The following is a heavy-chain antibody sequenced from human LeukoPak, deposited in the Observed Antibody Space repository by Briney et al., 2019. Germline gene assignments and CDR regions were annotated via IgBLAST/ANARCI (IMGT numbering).Heavy chain of an antibody. CDR1: GFTFSSYG. CDR2: IWYDGSNK. D-gene: IGHD1-7*01. Sequence: GGSLRLSCAASGFTFSSYGMHWVRQAPRKGLDWVAVIWYDGSNKYYADSVKGRFTISRDNSKNTLYLQMNSLRAEDTAVYYCARGGDITGTTDYFDYWGQGTLVTVSS. J-gene: IGHJ4*02. CDR3: ARGGDITGTTDYFDY. V-gene: IGHV3-33*01.